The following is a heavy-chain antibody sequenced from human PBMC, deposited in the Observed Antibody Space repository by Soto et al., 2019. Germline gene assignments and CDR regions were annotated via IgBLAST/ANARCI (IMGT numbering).Heavy chain of an antibody. Sequence: GDSVKVSCKASGYTFTSYGINWVRQAPGRGLEWMGWINPGNGNTKYSQQFQGRVIIDRDISASTAYMELSSLRPEDTAVYYCARGGYFDSSNYLAYWGLGTLVTVSS. CDR2: INPGNGNT. D-gene: IGHD3-22*01. V-gene: IGHV1-3*01. CDR3: ARGGYFDSSNYLAY. CDR1: GYTFTSYG. J-gene: IGHJ4*02.